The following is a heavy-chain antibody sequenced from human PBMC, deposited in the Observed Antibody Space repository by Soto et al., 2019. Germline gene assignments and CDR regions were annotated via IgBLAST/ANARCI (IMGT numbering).Heavy chain of an antibody. CDR1: GFTFSNYG. CDR2: ISYDGSKK. V-gene: IGHV3-30*03. Sequence: QVQLVESGGGVVQPGRSLRLSCAVSGFTFSNYGMHWVRQAPGKGLEWVAVISYDGSKKYYADSVKGRFTISRDDSKNTLYLQINSLRPDDTAVYHCEVGDRHYYYYGMAVWGQGTTVTVSS. D-gene: IGHD2-21*02. J-gene: IGHJ6*02. CDR3: EVGDRHYYYYGMAV.